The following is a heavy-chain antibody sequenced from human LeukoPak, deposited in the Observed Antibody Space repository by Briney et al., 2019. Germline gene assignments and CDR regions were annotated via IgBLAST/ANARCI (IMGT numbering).Heavy chain of an antibody. V-gene: IGHV4-4*07. CDR1: GGSISSYY. D-gene: IGHD1-26*01. Sequence: SETLSLTCTVSGGSISSYYWSWIRQPAGKGLEWIGRIYISGSTNYNPSLKSRVTMSVDTSKNQFSLKLSSVTAADTAVYYCARDQGIVGATTIYYYYGMDVWGQGTTVTVSS. CDR3: ARDQGIVGATTIYYYYGMDV. CDR2: IYISGST. J-gene: IGHJ6*02.